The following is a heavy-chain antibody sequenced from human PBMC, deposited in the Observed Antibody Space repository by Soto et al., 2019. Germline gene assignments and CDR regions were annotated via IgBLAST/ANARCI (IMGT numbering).Heavy chain of an antibody. Sequence: SETLSLTCTVSGGSISSGGYYWSWIRQHPGKGLEWIGYIYYSGSTYYNPSLKSRVTISVDTSKNQFSLKLSSVTAADTAVYYCARAVGSSYYYYYMDVWGKGTTVTVSS. CDR2: IYYSGST. CDR1: GGSISSGGYY. D-gene: IGHD1-26*01. J-gene: IGHJ6*03. V-gene: IGHV4-31*03. CDR3: ARAVGSSYYYYYMDV.